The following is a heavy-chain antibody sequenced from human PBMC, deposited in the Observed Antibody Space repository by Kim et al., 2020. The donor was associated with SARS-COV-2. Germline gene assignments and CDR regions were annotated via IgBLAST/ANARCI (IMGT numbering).Heavy chain of an antibody. J-gene: IGHJ3*01. CDR3: VSGQDGGFDV. D-gene: IGHD6-19*01. Sequence: GGSLRLSCAASGFIFSDYYMSWIRQAPGKGLEWISYIGDNSSYTNYADSVKGRFTISRDNAKNSLFLQMNSLRAEDTAVYYCVSGQDGGFDVWGQGTLVTVSS. V-gene: IGHV3-11*03. CDR2: IGDNSSYT. CDR1: GFIFSDYY.